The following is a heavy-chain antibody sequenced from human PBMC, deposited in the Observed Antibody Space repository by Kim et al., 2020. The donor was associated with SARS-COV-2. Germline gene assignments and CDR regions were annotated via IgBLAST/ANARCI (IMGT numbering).Heavy chain of an antibody. CDR2: INSDGSST. D-gene: IGHD2-15*01. J-gene: IGHJ6*02. V-gene: IGHV3-74*01. Sequence: GGSLRLSCAASGFTFSSYWMHWVRQAPGKGLVWVSRINSDGSSTSYADSVKGRFTISRDNAKNTLYLQMNSLRAEDTAVYYCATMTGGGTPLSDYYYGMDVWGQGTTVTVS. CDR1: GFTFSSYW. CDR3: ATMTGGGTPLSDYYYGMDV.